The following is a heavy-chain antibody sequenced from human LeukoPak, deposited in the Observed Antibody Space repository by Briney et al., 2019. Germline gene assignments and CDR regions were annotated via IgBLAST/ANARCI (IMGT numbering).Heavy chain of an antibody. CDR3: ARDLKGPVNDVFDM. CDR1: GFTFSSYS. D-gene: IGHD4-23*01. V-gene: IGHV3-74*01. Sequence: GGSLRLPCAASGFTFSSYSMNWVRQAPGKGLVWVSHSNSDGSSTSYADSVRGRFTISRDNAKNTLYLQMNSLRAEDTAVYYCARDLKGPVNDVFDMWGQGTMVTVSS. CDR2: SNSDGSST. J-gene: IGHJ3*02.